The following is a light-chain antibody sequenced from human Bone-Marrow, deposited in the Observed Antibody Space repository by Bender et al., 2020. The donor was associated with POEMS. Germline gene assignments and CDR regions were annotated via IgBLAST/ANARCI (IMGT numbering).Light chain of an antibody. CDR1: SSNIGNHG. Sequence: QSVLTLPPSLAEAPRQTVTISCSGSSSNIGNHGANCYQQLPAEPPKLLIYYVDLLTPGVSDRFPASKDGNSASLAISELQSEDDALYYYSGWDDRLGGWVFGGGTKLTVL. CDR3: SGWDDRLGGWV. CDR2: YVD. J-gene: IGLJ3*02. V-gene: IGLV1-36*01.